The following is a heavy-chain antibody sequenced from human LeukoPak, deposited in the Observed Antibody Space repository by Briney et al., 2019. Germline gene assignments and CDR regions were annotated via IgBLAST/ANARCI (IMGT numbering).Heavy chain of an antibody. Sequence: PGGSLRLSCAASGMSFSSYEMNWVRQAPGKGLEWVSYISSGGTTIYYADSVKGRFTISRDNAKNSLYLLMNNLRAEDTAVYYCASARLYSSSWYCYFDYWGRGTLVTVSS. CDR3: ASARLYSSSWYCYFDY. D-gene: IGHD6-13*01. J-gene: IGHJ4*02. V-gene: IGHV3-48*03. CDR2: ISSGGTTI. CDR1: GMSFSSYE.